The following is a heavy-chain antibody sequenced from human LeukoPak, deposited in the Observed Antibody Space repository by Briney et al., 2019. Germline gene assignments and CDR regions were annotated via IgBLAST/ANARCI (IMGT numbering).Heavy chain of an antibody. Sequence: SETLSLTCTVSGGSISSNSYYWGWLRQSPGKGLEWIGTIYYSGSTYYNPSLKSRVTISVDTSKNQFSLKLSSVTAADTAMYYCARNRYYYGSGSYGVPNWFDPWGQGTLVTVSS. V-gene: IGHV4-39*01. CDR1: GGSISSNSYY. CDR3: ARNRYYYGSGSYGVPNWFDP. CDR2: IYYSGST. J-gene: IGHJ5*02. D-gene: IGHD3-10*01.